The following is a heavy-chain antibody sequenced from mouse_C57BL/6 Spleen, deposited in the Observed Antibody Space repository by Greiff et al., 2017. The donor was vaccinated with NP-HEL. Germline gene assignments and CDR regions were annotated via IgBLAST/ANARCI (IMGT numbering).Heavy chain of an antibody. CDR1: GYTFTSYW. V-gene: IGHV1-69*01. Sequence: QVQLQQPGAELVMPGASVKLSCKASGYTFTSYWMHWVKQRPGQGLEWIGEIDPSDSYTNYNQKFKGKSTLTVDKSSSTAYMQLSSLTSEDSAVYYCARNSGLRRGYFDVWGTGTTVTVSS. CDR2: IDPSDSYT. J-gene: IGHJ1*03. D-gene: IGHD2-4*01. CDR3: ARNSGLRRGYFDV.